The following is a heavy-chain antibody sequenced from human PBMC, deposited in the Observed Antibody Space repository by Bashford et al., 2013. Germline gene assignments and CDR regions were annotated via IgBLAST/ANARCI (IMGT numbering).Heavy chain of an antibody. CDR3: ARDQGNYYVDF. Sequence: SSETLSLTCTVSGGSISSGGYYWSWIRQHPGKGLEWIGYIYYSGSTYYNPSLKSRVTISVDTSKNQFSLKLSSVTAADTAVYYCARDQGNYYVDFWGQGTLVTVSS. D-gene: IGHD1-7*01. V-gene: IGHV4-31*03. CDR2: IYYSGST. CDR1: GGSISSGGYY. J-gene: IGHJ4*02.